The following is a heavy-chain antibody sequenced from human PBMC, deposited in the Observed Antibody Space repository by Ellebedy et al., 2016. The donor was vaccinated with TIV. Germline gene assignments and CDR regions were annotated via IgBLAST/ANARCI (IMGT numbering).Heavy chain of an antibody. Sequence: MPGGSLRLSCIVSGGSISSSSYHWDWIRQPPGKGLEWIGSIHSSGSTQYNPSLKSRVAISVDKSKNQFSLKMSSVTPADTAVFYCARVWGIATRPVDSWGQGTLVTVSP. CDR1: GGSISSSSYH. J-gene: IGHJ4*02. CDR3: ARVWGIATRPVDS. D-gene: IGHD6-6*01. CDR2: IHSSGST. V-gene: IGHV4-39*07.